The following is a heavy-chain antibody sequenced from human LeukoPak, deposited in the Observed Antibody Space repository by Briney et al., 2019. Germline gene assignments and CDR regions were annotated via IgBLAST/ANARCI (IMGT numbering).Heavy chain of an antibody. CDR3: AKESQAYYYYGMDV. Sequence: GGSLTLSCAASGFTFSGYWKSWVRQAPGKGLGWVANIKQDGSEKYYVDSVKGRFTISREHAKNTLYLQMNSLRAEDTAVYYCAKESQAYYYYGMDVWGQGTLVTVSS. V-gene: IGHV3-7*01. CDR1: GFTFSGYW. CDR2: IKQDGSEK. J-gene: IGHJ6*02.